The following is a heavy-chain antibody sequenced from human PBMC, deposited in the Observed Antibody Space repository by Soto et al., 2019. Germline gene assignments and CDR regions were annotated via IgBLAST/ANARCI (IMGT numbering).Heavy chain of an antibody. CDR1: VESISSRCYS. Sequence: SETLCLTCIFSVESISSRCYSWGWIRQPPGKGLEWIGSIYYSGRTYYNPSFKSRVSISIDTSKNQFSLKPSSVTATDTAVYYCARQRTTVVTKAYFDHWGQGAMVTVSS. J-gene: IGHJ4*02. D-gene: IGHD2-21*02. V-gene: IGHV4-39*01. CDR2: IYYSGRT. CDR3: ARQRTTVVTKAYFDH.